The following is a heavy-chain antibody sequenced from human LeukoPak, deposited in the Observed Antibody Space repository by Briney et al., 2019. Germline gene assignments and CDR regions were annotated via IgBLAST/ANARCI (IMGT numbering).Heavy chain of an antibody. CDR3: ARQYYGANFNRGYWYFDL. J-gene: IGHJ2*01. Sequence: SETLSLTCAVSGGPVSSSDYYWGWIRQPPGRGLDWIGSIYYSGSTYYNPFLKSRVTISVDTSKNQFSLKVSSVTAADTAVYYCARQYYGANFNRGYWYFDLWGRGTLVTVSS. V-gene: IGHV4-39*01. CDR1: GGPVSSSDYY. D-gene: IGHD4-23*01. CDR2: IYYSGST.